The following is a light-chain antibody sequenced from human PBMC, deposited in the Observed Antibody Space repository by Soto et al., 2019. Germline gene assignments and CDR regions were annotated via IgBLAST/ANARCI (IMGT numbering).Light chain of an antibody. V-gene: IGLV2-8*01. CDR1: SSDVGGYNY. CDR3: TSYAGGNNV. Sequence: QSALTQPASASGSPGQSVTIACTGTSSDVGGYNYVSWYQQYPGKVPKLMVYEVNKRPSGVPDRFSGSKSGNTASLTVSGLQADDEADYYCTSYAGGNNVFGTGTKVTAL. J-gene: IGLJ1*01. CDR2: EVN.